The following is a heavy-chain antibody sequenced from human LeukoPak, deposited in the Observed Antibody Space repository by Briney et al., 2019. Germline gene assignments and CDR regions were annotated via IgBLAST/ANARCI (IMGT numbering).Heavy chain of an antibody. CDR3: ASLGRYCSSTSCYTGGGWFDP. Sequence: SETLSLTCTVSGGSIGSYYWSWIRQPPGKGLEWIGYIYTSGSTNYNPSLKSRVTISVDTSKNQFSLKLSSVTAADTAVYYCASLGRYCSSTSCYTGGGWFDPWGQGTLVTVSS. D-gene: IGHD2-2*02. CDR2: IYTSGST. CDR1: GGSIGSYY. J-gene: IGHJ5*02. V-gene: IGHV4-4*09.